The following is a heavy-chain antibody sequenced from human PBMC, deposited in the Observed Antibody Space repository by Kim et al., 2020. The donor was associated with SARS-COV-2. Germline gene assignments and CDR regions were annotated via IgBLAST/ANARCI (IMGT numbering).Heavy chain of an antibody. J-gene: IGHJ4*02. CDR3: ARPDDYGAGSFDY. Sequence: YAQKVQGRVTITADKSTRTAYMELSSLRSEDTAVYYCARPDDYGAGSFDYWGQGTLVTVSS. D-gene: IGHD4-17*01. V-gene: IGHV1-69*02.